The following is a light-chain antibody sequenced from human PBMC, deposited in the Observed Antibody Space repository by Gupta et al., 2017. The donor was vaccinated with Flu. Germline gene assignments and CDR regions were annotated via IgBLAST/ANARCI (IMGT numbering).Light chain of an antibody. CDR3: QVWDSVSDHYV. V-gene: IGLV3-21*02. CDR1: SIGSKS. J-gene: IGLJ1*01. Sequence: SYVLTQPPSVSVATGQTARITCAGNSIGSKSVHWYQQKPGQAPVLVVYDDNDRPSGIPERFSGSNSGNMATLTISRVEAGDEADYYCQVWDSVSDHYVFGSGTEVTVL. CDR2: DDN.